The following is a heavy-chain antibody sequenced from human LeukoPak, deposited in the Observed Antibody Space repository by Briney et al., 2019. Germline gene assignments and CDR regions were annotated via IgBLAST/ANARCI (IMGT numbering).Heavy chain of an antibody. J-gene: IGHJ4*02. CDR2: INHSGST. CDR1: GGSFSGYN. V-gene: IGHV4-34*01. D-gene: IGHD3-9*01. Sequence: SETLSLTCAVYGGSFSGYNWSWIRQPPGKGLEWIGEINHSGSTNYNPSLKSRVTISVDTSKNQFSLKLSSVTAADTAVYYCARGVRYPTNWGQGTLVTVSS. CDR3: ARGVRYPTN.